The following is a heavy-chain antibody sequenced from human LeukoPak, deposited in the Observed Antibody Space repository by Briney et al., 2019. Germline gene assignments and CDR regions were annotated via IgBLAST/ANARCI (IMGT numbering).Heavy chain of an antibody. D-gene: IGHD5-18*01. CDR2: IYPGDSDT. V-gene: IGHV5-51*01. Sequence: GESLKISCKGSGYSFTSYWIGWVRQMPGKGLEWMGIIYPGDSDTRYSPSFQGQVTISADKSISTAYLQWSSLKASDTAMYYCARHGGYSYGYSDLDYWGQGTLVTVSS. CDR1: GYSFTSYW. CDR3: ARHGGYSYGYSDLDY. J-gene: IGHJ4*02.